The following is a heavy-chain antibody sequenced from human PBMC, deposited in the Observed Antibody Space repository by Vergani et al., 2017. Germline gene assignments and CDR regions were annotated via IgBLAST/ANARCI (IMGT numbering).Heavy chain of an antibody. J-gene: IGHJ3*02. CDR1: GFTFSSYG. D-gene: IGHD1-26*01. Sequence: QVQLVESGGGVVQPGRSLRLSCAASGFTFSSYGMHWVRQAPGKGLEWVAVIWYDGSNKYYADSVKGRFTISRDNSKNTLYLQMNSLRAEDTAVYYCARARSGSRIRRPNDAFDIWGQGTMVTVSS. CDR3: ARARSGSRIRRPNDAFDI. CDR2: IWYDGSNK. V-gene: IGHV3-30*19.